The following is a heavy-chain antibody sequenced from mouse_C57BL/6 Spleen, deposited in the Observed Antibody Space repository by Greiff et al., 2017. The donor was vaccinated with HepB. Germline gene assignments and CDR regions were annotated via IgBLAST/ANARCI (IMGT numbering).Heavy chain of an antibody. D-gene: IGHD2-4*01. J-gene: IGHJ2*01. V-gene: IGHV14-4*01. Sequence: EVKLMESGAELVRPGASVKLSCTASGFNIKDDYMHWVKQRPEQGLEWIGWIDPENGDTEYASKFQGKATITADTSSNTAYLQLSSLTSEDTAVYYCTTSIYYDYDRSYFDYWGQGTTLTVSS. CDR2: IDPENGDT. CDR3: TTSIYYDYDRSYFDY. CDR1: GFNIKDDY.